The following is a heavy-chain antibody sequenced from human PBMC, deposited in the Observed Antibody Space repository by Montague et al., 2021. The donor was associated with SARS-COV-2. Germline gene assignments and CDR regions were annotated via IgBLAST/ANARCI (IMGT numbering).Heavy chain of an antibody. CDR1: GDSVSMNPAS. J-gene: IGHJ4*02. CDR2: TYYMSKWYY. Sequence: CAISGDSVSMNPASWDGRRQSPSKCLELLGRTYYMSKWYYDYAVSVKSRMTISPDTSKNQFSLQLSSVTPEDRAVYYCARDPRYSLSWSFDYWGQGTLVTVS. D-gene: IGHD6-13*01. CDR3: ARDPRYSLSWSFDY. V-gene: IGHV6-1*01.